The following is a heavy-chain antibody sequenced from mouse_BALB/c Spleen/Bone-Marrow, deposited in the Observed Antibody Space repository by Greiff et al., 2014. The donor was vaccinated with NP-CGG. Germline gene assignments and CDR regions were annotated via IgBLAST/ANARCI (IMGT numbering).Heavy chain of an antibody. J-gene: IGHJ4*01. Sequence: EVQLQQSGAELVKPGASVKLSCTASGFNIKDTYMHWVKQRPEQGLEWIGRIDPANGNTKYDPKFQGKATITADTSSNTAYLQLSSLTAEDTAVYYCATLEYYAMDYWGQGTSVTVSS. CDR2: IDPANGNT. CDR3: ATLEYYAMDY. V-gene: IGHV14-3*02. CDR1: GFNIKDTY.